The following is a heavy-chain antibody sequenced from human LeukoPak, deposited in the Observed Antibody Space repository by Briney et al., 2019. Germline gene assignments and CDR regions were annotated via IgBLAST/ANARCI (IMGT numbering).Heavy chain of an antibody. D-gene: IGHD4-17*01. Sequence: GRSLRLSCAASGFTFSSYGMHWVRQAPGKGLEWVAVIWYDGSNKYYADSVKGRFTISRDNSKNTLYLQMNSLRAEDTAVYYCARDRRAPYGDYGLDYWAREPWSPPPQ. J-gene: IGHJ4*02. V-gene: IGHV3-33*01. CDR2: IWYDGSNK. CDR1: GFTFSSYG. CDR3: ARDRRAPYGDYGLDY.